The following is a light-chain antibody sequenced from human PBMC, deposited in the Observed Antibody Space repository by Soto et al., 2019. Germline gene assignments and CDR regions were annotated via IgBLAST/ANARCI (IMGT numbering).Light chain of an antibody. CDR2: RDS. J-gene: IGLJ2*01. V-gene: IGLV3-9*01. CDR1: NIGGKN. CDR3: QVWDSNTVV. Sequence: SYELTQPLSVSVALGQTARITCGGNNIGGKNVHWYQQKPGQAPVLVIYRDSNRPSGIPERFSGSNSGNTATLTISRAQAGDEADYYCQVWDSNTVVFGGGTKLTVL.